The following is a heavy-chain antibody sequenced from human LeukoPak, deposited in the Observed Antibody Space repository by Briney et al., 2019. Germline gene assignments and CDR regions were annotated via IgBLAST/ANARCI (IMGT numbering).Heavy chain of an antibody. CDR2: INWNSGTI. CDR3: AREPRGYSYGL. D-gene: IGHD5-18*01. J-gene: IGHJ4*02. Sequence: PGGSLRLSCAASGFTFDDYAMHWVRQAPGKGLEWVSGINWNSGTIGYADSVKGRFTISRDNAKNSLYLQMNSLRAEDTAVYYCAREPRGYSYGLWGRGTLVTVSS. CDR1: GFTFDDYA. V-gene: IGHV3-9*01.